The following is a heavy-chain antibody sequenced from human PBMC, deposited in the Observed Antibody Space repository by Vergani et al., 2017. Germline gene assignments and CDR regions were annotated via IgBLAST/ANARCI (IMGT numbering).Heavy chain of an antibody. Sequence: QLQLQESGPGLVKPSETLSLTCTVSGGPISSSSYYWGWTRQPPGKGLEWIGCIYYSGSTYYNPSLKSRVTISVDTSKNQFSLKLSSVTAADTAVYYCATTLTMVRGVITHFDYWGQGTLVTVSS. V-gene: IGHV4-39*01. CDR1: GGPISSSSYY. CDR3: ATTLTMVRGVITHFDY. J-gene: IGHJ4*02. CDR2: IYYSGST. D-gene: IGHD3-10*01.